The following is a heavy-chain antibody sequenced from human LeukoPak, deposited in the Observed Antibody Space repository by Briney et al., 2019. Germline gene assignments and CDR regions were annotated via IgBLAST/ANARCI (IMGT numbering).Heavy chain of an antibody. CDR1: GFSFSNSG. CDR3: ARGWEIYYFDY. V-gene: IGHV3-30*02. Sequence: PGGSLRLSCAASGFSFSNSGVHWVRQAPGKGLEWVAFIRSDGTNKYYADSVKGRFTISRDNSKNSLYLQMNSLRAEDTAVYYCARGWEIYYFDYWGQGTLVTVSS. CDR2: IRSDGTNK. J-gene: IGHJ4*02. D-gene: IGHD1-26*01.